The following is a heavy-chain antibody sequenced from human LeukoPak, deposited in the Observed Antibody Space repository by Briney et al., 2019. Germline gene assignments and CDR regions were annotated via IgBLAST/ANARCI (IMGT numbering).Heavy chain of an antibody. CDR2: INSDGSST. Sequence: GGSLRLSCAASGFTFSSYWMHWVRQAPGKGLVWVSRINSDGSSTSYADSVKGRFTISRDNAKNSLYLQMNSLRAEDTAVYYCASRYGDYFEYFQHWGQGTLVTVSS. CDR1: GFTFSSYW. J-gene: IGHJ1*01. V-gene: IGHV3-74*01. D-gene: IGHD4-17*01. CDR3: ASRYGDYFEYFQH.